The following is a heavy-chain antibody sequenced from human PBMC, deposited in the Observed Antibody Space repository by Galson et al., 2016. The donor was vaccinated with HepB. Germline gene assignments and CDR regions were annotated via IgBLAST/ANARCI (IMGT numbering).Heavy chain of an antibody. J-gene: IGHJ4*02. CDR2: IVVGSNST. CDR1: GLTFIRTA. CDR3: AAYRGIYSVAYAY. D-gene: IGHD3-10*01. Sequence: SVKVSCKASGLTFIRTAVQWVRQARGQRPEWIGWIVVGSNSTNYAQKFQERVTITRDMSTNTVYLELSSLRSEDTALYYCAAYRGIYSVAYAYWGQGTLATDSS. V-gene: IGHV1-58*01.